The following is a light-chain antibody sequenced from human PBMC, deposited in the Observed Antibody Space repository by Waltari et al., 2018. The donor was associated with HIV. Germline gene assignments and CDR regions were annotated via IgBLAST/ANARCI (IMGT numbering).Light chain of an antibody. V-gene: IGLV1-51*01. J-gene: IGLJ2*01. CDR3: GTWDSSLSAVV. CDR2: DTN. CDR1: SSNIGNNY. Sequence: QSMLTQPPSVSAAPGQKVTISCSGSSSNIGNNYVSWYQQIPGTAPRLVIYDTNDRPSGIPDRFSGSKSGTSATLGITGPQTGDEADYYCGTWDSSLSAVVFGGGTKLTVL.